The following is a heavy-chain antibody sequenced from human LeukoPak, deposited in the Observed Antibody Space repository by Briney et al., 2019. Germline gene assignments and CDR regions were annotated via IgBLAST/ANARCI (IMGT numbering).Heavy chain of an antibody. V-gene: IGHV4-34*01. D-gene: IGHD6-19*01. CDR1: GGSISSYY. CDR3: ARAFLYSSGWYFQYNWFDP. Sequence: PSETLSLTCTVSGGSISSYYWSWIRQPPGKGLEWIGEINHSGSTNYNPSLKSRVTISVETSKNQFSLKLSSVTAADTAVYYCARAFLYSSGWYFQYNWFDPWGQGTLVTVSS. CDR2: INHSGST. J-gene: IGHJ5*02.